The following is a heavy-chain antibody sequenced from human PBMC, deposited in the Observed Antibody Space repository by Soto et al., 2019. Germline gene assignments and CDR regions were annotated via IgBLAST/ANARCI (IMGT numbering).Heavy chain of an antibody. D-gene: IGHD3-3*01. V-gene: IGHV1-8*01. CDR2: LNPNSGNT. Sequence: GASVKVSCQGSGYTFTSYDINWGRQAPGQRLEWKVWLNPNSGNTGYAQKFQGRVTMTRNTSISTAYMELSSLRSEDTAVYYCASVGGDFWSGYYRYYYYYYMDAWGKGTTVTVSS. J-gene: IGHJ6*03. CDR3: ASVGGDFWSGYYRYYYYYYMDA. CDR1: GYTFTSYD.